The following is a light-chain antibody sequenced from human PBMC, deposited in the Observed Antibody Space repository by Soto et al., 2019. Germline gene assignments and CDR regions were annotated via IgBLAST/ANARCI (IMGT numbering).Light chain of an antibody. CDR2: EVT. J-gene: IGLJ1*01. Sequence: QSALTQPASVSGSPGQSITISCTGTSSDVGGYDFVSWYRQYPGQAPKILIYEVTHRPSGVPDRFSGSKSGNTASLTISGLQADDADDYYCSSYTITSPPVFGPGTKLTVL. CDR1: SSDVGGYDF. V-gene: IGLV2-14*01. CDR3: SSYTITSPPV.